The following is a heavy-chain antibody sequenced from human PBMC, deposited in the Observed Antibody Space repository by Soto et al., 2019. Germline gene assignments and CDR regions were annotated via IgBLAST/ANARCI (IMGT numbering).Heavy chain of an antibody. CDR3: ARVYDFWSGYWDFDY. Sequence: ASVKVSCKASGYTFTSYGISCVRQAPGQGLEWMGWISAYNGNTNYAQKLQGRVTMTTDTSTSTAYMELRSLRSDDTAVYYCARVYDFWSGYWDFDYWGQGTLVTVSS. D-gene: IGHD3-3*01. V-gene: IGHV1-18*01. CDR2: ISAYNGNT. J-gene: IGHJ4*02. CDR1: GYTFTSYG.